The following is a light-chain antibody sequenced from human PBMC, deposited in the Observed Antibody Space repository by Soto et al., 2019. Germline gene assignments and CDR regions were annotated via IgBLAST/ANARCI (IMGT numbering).Light chain of an antibody. CDR1: SSDVGSYNL. V-gene: IGLV2-23*02. CDR3: CSYAGSSTYV. J-gene: IGLJ1*01. Sequence: QSARTQPASVSGSPGQSITISCTGTSSDVGSYNLVSWYQQHPGKAPKLMIYEVSKRPSGVSNRFSGSKSGNTASLTISGLQAEDEADYYCCSYAGSSTYVFGTGTKVTV. CDR2: EVS.